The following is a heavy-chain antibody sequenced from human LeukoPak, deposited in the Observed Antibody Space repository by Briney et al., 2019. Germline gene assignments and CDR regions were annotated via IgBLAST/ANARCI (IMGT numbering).Heavy chain of an antibody. CDR2: IYYSGST. CDR3: ASSPVAGRLFDY. CDR1: GGSISSYY. D-gene: IGHD6-19*01. V-gene: IGHV4-59*08. Sequence: PSETLSLTCTVSGGSISSYYWSWIRQPPGKGLEWIGYIYYSGSTNYNPSLKSRVTIPVDTSKTQFSLKLSSVTAADMAVYYCASSPVAGRLFDYWGQGTLVTVSS. J-gene: IGHJ4*02.